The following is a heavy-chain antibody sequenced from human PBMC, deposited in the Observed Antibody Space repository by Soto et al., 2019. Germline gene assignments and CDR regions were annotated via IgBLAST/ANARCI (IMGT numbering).Heavy chain of an antibody. Sequence: SETLSLTCTVSGGSISSYYWSWIRQPPGKGLEWTGDIYYSGSTNYNPSLKSRVTISVDTSKNQFSLKLSSVTAADTAVYYCARESTVTKEIDYWGQGTLVTVSS. J-gene: IGHJ4*02. CDR1: GGSISSYY. CDR2: IYYSGST. V-gene: IGHV4-59*12. D-gene: IGHD4-17*01. CDR3: ARESTVTKEIDY.